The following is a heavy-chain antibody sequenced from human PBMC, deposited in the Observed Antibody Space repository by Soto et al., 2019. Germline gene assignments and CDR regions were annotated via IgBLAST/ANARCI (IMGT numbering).Heavy chain of an antibody. CDR3: ARLYCSSTSCYYFDY. Sequence: SETLSLTCTVSGGSISSGGYYWTWIRQHPGKGLEWIGYIYYSGSTNYNPSLKSRVTISVDTSKNQFSLKLSSVTAADTAVYYCARLYCSSTSCYYFDYWGQGTLVTVSS. CDR2: IYYSGST. D-gene: IGHD2-2*01. CDR1: GGSISSGGYY. J-gene: IGHJ4*02. V-gene: IGHV4-61*08.